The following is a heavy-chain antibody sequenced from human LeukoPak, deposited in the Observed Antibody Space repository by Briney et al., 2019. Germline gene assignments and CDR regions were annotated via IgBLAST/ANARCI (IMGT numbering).Heavy chain of an antibody. J-gene: IGHJ6*02. CDR1: GGSISSSSYY. V-gene: IGHV4-39*01. D-gene: IGHD3-9*01. CDR3: ARQGPYDILTGYYGMDV. CDR2: SYYSGST. Sequence: SETLSLTCTVSGGSISSSSYYGGWIRHPPGKCLEGIGSSYYSGSTYYNPSLKSRVTISVDTSKNQFSLKLSSVTAADTAVYYCARQGPYDILTGYYGMDVWGQGTTVTVSS.